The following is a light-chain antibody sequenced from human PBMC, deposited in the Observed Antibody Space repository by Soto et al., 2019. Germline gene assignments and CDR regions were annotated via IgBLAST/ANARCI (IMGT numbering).Light chain of an antibody. Sequence: EIVLTQSPDTLYLSPGEGATLSCRASQRVNSSYLAWYQQKPGQAPRLLISGASDRATGVPARVSGSGYGTDFTLTISRLEPEDFAVYYCQQDVNSPVPFGQGTKLQIK. CDR1: QRVNSSY. CDR3: QQDVNSPVP. CDR2: GAS. V-gene: IGKV3-20*01. J-gene: IGKJ2*01.